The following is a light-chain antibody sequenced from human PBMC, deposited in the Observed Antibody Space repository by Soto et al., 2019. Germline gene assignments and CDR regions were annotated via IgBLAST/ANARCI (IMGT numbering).Light chain of an antibody. Sequence: EILVTQSPVPLSVSPGERVTLSCRASQSVSSKLAWYQQRPGQAPRLLIYAASRRATGIPDRFSGSGSGTDFTLTISRLEPEDFAVYYCQQYGSSPRTFGQGTKVDIK. CDR2: AAS. V-gene: IGKV3-20*01. CDR3: QQYGSSPRT. J-gene: IGKJ1*01. CDR1: QSVSSK.